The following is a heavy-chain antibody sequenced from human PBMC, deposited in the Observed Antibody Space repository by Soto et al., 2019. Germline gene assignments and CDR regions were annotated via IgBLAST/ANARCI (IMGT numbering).Heavy chain of an antibody. CDR3: ARGRLPALQYELSRVPALDY. Sequence: SVKVSCKDSGGTFSSYAISWVRPAPGQGLEWMGGIIPIFGTANYAQKFQGRVTITADESTSTAYMELSSLRSEDTAVYYCARGRLPALQYELSRVPALDYWGQGTLVTVSS. CDR2: IIPIFGTA. J-gene: IGHJ4*02. CDR1: GGTFSSYA. V-gene: IGHV1-69*13. D-gene: IGHD1-7*01.